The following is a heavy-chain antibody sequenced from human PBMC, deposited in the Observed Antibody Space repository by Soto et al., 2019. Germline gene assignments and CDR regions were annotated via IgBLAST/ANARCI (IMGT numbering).Heavy chain of an antibody. CDR3: ARDGAATTKGYNWFDP. V-gene: IGHV1-69*06. CDR2: IIPIFGTA. J-gene: IGHJ5*02. Sequence: QVQLVQSGAEVKKPGSSVKVSCKASGGTFSSYAISWVRQAPGQGLEWMGGIIPIFGTANYAQKFQGRVTITADKSTSTDYMELSSLRSEDTAVYYCARDGAATTKGYNWFDPWGQGTLVTVSS. D-gene: IGHD6-25*01. CDR1: GGTFSSYA.